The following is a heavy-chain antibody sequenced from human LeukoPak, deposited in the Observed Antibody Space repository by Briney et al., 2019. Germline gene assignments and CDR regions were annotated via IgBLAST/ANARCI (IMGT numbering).Heavy chain of an antibody. V-gene: IGHV5-51*01. J-gene: IGHJ5*02. D-gene: IGHD3-22*01. Sequence: GESLKISCKSSGYPFTTYWIGWVRQMPGKGLEWMGIIYPGDSDTRYSPSFQGQVTISADKSISTAYLQWSSLKASDTAMYYCARQGIPNYDSSGYYYPNWFDPWGQGTLVTVSS. CDR2: IYPGDSDT. CDR3: ARQGIPNYDSSGYYYPNWFDP. CDR1: GYPFTTYW.